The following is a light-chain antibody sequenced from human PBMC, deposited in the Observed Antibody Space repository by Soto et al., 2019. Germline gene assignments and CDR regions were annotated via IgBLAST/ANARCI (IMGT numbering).Light chain of an antibody. V-gene: IGLV1-40*01. Sequence: QSVLTQPPSVSGAPGQRVSISCTGSTSNIGAPYDVHWYQHLPGTAPKLLIYGDNNRPSGVPDRFSGSKSGTSASLAITRXXAEDEADYYCQSYDISLHNXXFGTGX. CDR2: GDN. CDR3: QSYDISLHNXX. J-gene: IGLJ1*01. CDR1: TSNIGAPYD.